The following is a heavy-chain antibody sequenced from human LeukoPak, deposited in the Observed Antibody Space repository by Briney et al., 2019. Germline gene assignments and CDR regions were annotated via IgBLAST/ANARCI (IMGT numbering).Heavy chain of an antibody. CDR3: AIGYCSRTSCSWPSFDY. V-gene: IGHV1-8*01. CDR1: GYTFTSYD. Sequence: ASVKVSCKASGYTFTSYDINWVRQATGQGLEWMGWMNPNSGNTGYAQKFQGRVTMTRNTSIRTSYMELSSLRSEDTAMYYCAIGYCSRTSCSWPSFDYWGQGTLVTVSS. CDR2: MNPNSGNT. D-gene: IGHD2-2*01. J-gene: IGHJ4*02.